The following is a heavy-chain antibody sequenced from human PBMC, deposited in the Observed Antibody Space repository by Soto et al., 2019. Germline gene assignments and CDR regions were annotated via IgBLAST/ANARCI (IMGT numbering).Heavy chain of an antibody. CDR3: ARDEIAAAGYYYYYMDV. CDR2: IIPILGIA. D-gene: IGHD6-13*01. Sequence: ASVKVSCKASGGTFSSYTISWVRQAPGQGLEWMGRIIPILGIANYAQKFQGRVTITADKSTSTAYMELSSLRSEDTAVYYCARDEIAAAGYYYYYMDVWGKGTTVTVSS. V-gene: IGHV1-69*04. J-gene: IGHJ6*03. CDR1: GGTFSSYT.